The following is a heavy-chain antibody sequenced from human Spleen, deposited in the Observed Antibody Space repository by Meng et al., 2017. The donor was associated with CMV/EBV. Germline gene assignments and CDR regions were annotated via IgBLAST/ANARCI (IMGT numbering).Heavy chain of an antibody. J-gene: IGHJ6*02. CDR2: ISSSSSYI. CDR1: GFTFSSYS. CDR3: ARDRDIVVVPAAYYYYYGMDV. V-gene: IGHV3-21*01. Sequence: GGSLRLSCAASGFTFSSYSMNRVRQAPGKGLEWVSSISSSSSYIYYADSVKGRFTISRDNAKNSLYLQMNSLRAEDTAVYYCARDRDIVVVPAAYYYYYGMDVWGQGTTVTVSS. D-gene: IGHD2-2*01.